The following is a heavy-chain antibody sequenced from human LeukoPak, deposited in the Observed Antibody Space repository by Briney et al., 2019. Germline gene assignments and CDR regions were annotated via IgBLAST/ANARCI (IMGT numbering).Heavy chain of an antibody. Sequence: GGSLRLSCAASGFTLSDNYMSWIRQVPGKGLEWISYISSSGSTIKYADSVKGRFTISRDNGKNSLYLQMNSLRAEDTAVYYCARVVEYPNWFDPWDQGTLVTVSS. V-gene: IGHV3-11*01. CDR3: ARVVEYPNWFDP. J-gene: IGHJ5*02. CDR2: ISSSGSTI. CDR1: GFTLSDNY. D-gene: IGHD2-2*01.